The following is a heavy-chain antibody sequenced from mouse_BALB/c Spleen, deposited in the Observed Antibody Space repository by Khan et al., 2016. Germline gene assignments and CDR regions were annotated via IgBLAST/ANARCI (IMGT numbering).Heavy chain of an antibody. Sequence: QVQLQQSGTELVRPGASVKLSCKASGYSFTRYWMHWVKQRPGQGLEWIGMIHPSDSDSRLTQKFKGKATFTVDNSSNIAYMQISSPTSEDSAVYYCTRSAYGNQPDCAMDYWGQGTSVTVSS. CDR2: IHPSDSDS. CDR3: TRSAYGNQPDCAMDY. J-gene: IGHJ4*01. V-gene: IGHV1S127*01. CDR1: GYSFTRYW. D-gene: IGHD1-1*01.